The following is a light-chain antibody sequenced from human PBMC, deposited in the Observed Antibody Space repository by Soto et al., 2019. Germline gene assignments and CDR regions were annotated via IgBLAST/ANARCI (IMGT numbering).Light chain of an antibody. CDR2: GAS. CDR1: RSVSTL. CDR3: QQYGSSGT. Sequence: PGERATLSCRASRSVSTLLAWYQQKPGQAPRLLIYGASNRATGIPARFSGSGSGTDFTLTISSLEPEDFAVFYCQQYGSSGTFGQGTKVDIK. V-gene: IGKV3-11*01. J-gene: IGKJ1*01.